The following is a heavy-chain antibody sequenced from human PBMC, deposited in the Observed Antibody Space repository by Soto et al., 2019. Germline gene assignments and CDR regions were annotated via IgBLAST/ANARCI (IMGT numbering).Heavy chain of an antibody. J-gene: IGHJ6*02. V-gene: IGHV4-59*08. CDR1: GDSISGYY. CDR2: IHYSGST. Sequence: SETLSLTCTVSGDSISGYYWSWIRQPPGKGLEWIGYIHYSGSTIYNPSLKSRVTISIDKAKNQFPLKLNSVTATDTAVYFCARQPLVRGVLSDMDVWGQGTTVTVSS. D-gene: IGHD3-10*01. CDR3: ARQPLVRGVLSDMDV.